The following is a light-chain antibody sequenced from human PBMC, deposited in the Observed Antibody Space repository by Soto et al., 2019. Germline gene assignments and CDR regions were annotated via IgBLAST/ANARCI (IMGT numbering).Light chain of an antibody. CDR2: DNT. J-gene: IGLJ7*01. CDR3: QSYDSSLSGSV. CDR1: SSNIGAGYD. Sequence: SVLTQSPSVSGAPGQRVTIACTGSSSNIGAGYDVHWYQQLPGTAPKLLIYDNTNRPSGVPDRFSGSKSGTSASLAITGLLAEDESEYYCQSYDSSLSGSVFGGGTQLTVL. V-gene: IGLV1-40*01.